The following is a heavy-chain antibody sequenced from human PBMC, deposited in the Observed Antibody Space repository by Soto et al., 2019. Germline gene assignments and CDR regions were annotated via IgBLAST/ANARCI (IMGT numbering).Heavy chain of an antibody. CDR2: IIPIFGTA. Sequence: SVKVSCKASGGTFSSYAISWVRQAPGQGLEWMGGIIPIFGTANYAQKFQGRVTITADESTSTAYMELSSLRSEDTAVYYCARVAWNYDLAWFDPWGQGTLVTVSS. J-gene: IGHJ5*02. CDR3: ARVAWNYDLAWFDP. CDR1: GGTFSSYA. D-gene: IGHD1-7*01. V-gene: IGHV1-69*13.